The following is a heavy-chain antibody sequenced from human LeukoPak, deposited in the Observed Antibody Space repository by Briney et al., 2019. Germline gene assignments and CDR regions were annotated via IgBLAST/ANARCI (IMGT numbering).Heavy chain of an antibody. D-gene: IGHD5-12*01. Sequence: GGSLRLSCAASGFTVSSNYMSWVRQAPGKGLEWVSVIYSGGSTYYADSVKGRFTISGDNSKNTLYLQMNSLRAEDTAVYYCAGGLRNSGYDGDLFDYWGQGTLVTVSS. CDR2: IYSGGST. V-gene: IGHV3-53*01. CDR1: GFTVSSNY. CDR3: AGGLRNSGYDGDLFDY. J-gene: IGHJ4*02.